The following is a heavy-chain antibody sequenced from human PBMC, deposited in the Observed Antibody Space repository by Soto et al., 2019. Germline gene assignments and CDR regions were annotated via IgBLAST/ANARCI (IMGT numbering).Heavy chain of an antibody. D-gene: IGHD3-10*01. CDR1: GGSISSSNW. V-gene: IGHV4-4*02. CDR2: IYHSGSS. CDR3: ARWSGDYYYYGLDV. J-gene: IGHJ6*02. Sequence: QVQLQESGPGLVKPSGTLSLTCAVSGGSISSSNWWSWVRQPPGKGLEWIGEIYHSGSSNYCPSLKSRVNFSVDKSKNQFSLKLSSVTAADTAVYYCARWSGDYYYYGLDVWGQGTTVTVSS.